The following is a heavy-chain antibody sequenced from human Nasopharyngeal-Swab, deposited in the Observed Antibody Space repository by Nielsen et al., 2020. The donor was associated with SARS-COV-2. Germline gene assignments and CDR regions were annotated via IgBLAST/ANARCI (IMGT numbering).Heavy chain of an antibody. D-gene: IGHD1-26*01. CDR2: IDYRRRT. CDR1: GGPVSDTDYF. V-gene: IGHV4-39*01. CDR3: ASYYVGVDGQKRFDD. Sequence: SETLSLTCTVSGGPVSDTDYFWGWIRQPPVTGLEWIGNIDYRRRTFYNPSLKSRVSISVDMSKNQFSLNLHSVTAADKGVYYCASYYVGVDGQKRFDDWGQGTLVTVSS. J-gene: IGHJ4*02.